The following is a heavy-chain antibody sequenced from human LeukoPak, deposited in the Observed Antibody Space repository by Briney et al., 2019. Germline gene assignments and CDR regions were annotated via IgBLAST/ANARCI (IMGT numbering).Heavy chain of an antibody. CDR1: GFTFSSYG. V-gene: IGHV3-30*18. J-gene: IGHJ4*02. CDR3: AKDRDYGDYGYFDY. D-gene: IGHD4-17*01. Sequence: PGRSLRLSCAASGFTFSSYGMHWVRQAPGKGLEWVAVISYDGSNKYYADSVKGRFTISRDNSKNTLYLQMNSLRAEDTAVYYCAKDRDYGDYGYFDYWGQGTLVTVSS. CDR2: ISYDGSNK.